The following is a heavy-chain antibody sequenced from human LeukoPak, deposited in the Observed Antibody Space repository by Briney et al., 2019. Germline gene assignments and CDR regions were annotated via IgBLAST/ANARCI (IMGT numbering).Heavy chain of an antibody. J-gene: IGHJ4*02. V-gene: IGHV3-21*01. Sequence: GGSLRLSCAASGFTFSSYSMNWVRQAPGKGLEWVSSISSSSSYIYYADSVKGRFTISRDNAKNSLYLQMNSLRAEDTAVYYCAREGGSPDYFDYWGQGTLVIVSS. D-gene: IGHD1-26*01. CDR2: ISSSSSYI. CDR1: GFTFSSYS. CDR3: AREGGSPDYFDY.